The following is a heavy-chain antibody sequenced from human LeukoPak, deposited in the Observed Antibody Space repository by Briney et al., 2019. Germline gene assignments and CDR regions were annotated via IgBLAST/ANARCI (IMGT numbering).Heavy chain of an antibody. V-gene: IGHV3-53*01. J-gene: IGHJ4*02. D-gene: IGHD3-22*01. CDR1: GFTVSSNY. Sequence: GGSLRLSCAASGFTVSSNYMTWVRQAPGKGLEWVSVIYSGGSTYYADSVKGRFTISRDNSRNTLYLQMNSLRAEDTAVYYCARDPWDDVSGFSGDYWGQGTLVTVSS. CDR3: ARDPWDDVSGFSGDY. CDR2: IYSGGST.